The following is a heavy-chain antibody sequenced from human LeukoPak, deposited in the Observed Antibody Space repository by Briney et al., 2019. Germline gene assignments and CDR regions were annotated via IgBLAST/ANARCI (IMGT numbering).Heavy chain of an antibody. CDR3: AASYTTSSWAIFGY. D-gene: IGHD6-6*01. CDR2: ISGSGGST. CDR1: GFIFSSYG. V-gene: IGHV3-23*01. Sequence: GGSLTLYCSASGFIFSSYGMSWVPQAPGKGLEWVSTISGSGGSTFYADSVKGRFTISKGNSKNSLFLQMNSLRAEDTAVYYCAASYTTSSWAIFGYWGQGTLVTVSS. J-gene: IGHJ4*02.